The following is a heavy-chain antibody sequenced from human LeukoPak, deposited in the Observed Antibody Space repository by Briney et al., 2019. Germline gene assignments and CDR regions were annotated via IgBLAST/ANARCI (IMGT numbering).Heavy chain of an antibody. CDR2: IGGSGYST. CDR1: EFTFSSYE. D-gene: IGHD1-26*01. V-gene: IGHV3-23*01. J-gene: IGHJ4*02. Sequence: QPGGSLRLSCAASEFTFSSYEMNWVRQAPGKGLEWVSRIGGSGYSTYYADSVKGRFTISRDNSKNTLYLQMNSLRAEDTALYYCAKDFYSGSYSNFDYWGQGSLVTVSS. CDR3: AKDFYSGSYSNFDY.